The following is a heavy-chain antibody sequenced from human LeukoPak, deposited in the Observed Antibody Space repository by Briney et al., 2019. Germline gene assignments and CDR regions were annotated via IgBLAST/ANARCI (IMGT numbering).Heavy chain of an antibody. J-gene: IGHJ3*02. CDR3: ARPIYCTSTRCWTYFDI. V-gene: IGHV1-2*02. CDR2: INPNTGGT. Sequence: ASVTVSCKASGYSFSDYYMHWVRQTPGQGLEWMGWINPNTGGTNYAQKFQGRVTMTRDTSMRTAYMELSRLRSDDTAAYYCARPIYCTSTRCWTYFDIWGQGTMVTVSS. D-gene: IGHD2-2*01. CDR1: GYSFSDYY.